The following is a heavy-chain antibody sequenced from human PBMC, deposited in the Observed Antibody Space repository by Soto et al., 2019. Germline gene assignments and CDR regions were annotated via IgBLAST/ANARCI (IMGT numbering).Heavy chain of an antibody. CDR1: GFTFSSYG. CDR3: AKDPRLDILTGPFDY. V-gene: IGHV3-30*18. D-gene: IGHD3-9*01. Sequence: QVQLVESGGGMVQPGRSLRLSCAASGFTFSSYGMHWVRQAPGKGLEWVAVISYDGSNKYYADSVKGRFTISRDNSKNTLYLQMNSLRAEDTAVYYCAKDPRLDILTGPFDYWGQGTLVTVSS. CDR2: ISYDGSNK. J-gene: IGHJ4*02.